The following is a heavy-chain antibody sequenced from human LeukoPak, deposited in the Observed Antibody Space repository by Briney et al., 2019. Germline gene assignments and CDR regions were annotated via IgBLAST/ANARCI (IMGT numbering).Heavy chain of an antibody. J-gene: IGHJ4*02. D-gene: IGHD2-2*01. CDR1: GYTFTSYA. CDR2: INPNSGDT. V-gene: IGHV1-2*02. CDR3: ARYCSRTSCTNDY. Sequence: ASVKVSCKASGYTFTSYAMNWVRQAPGQGLEWMGWINPNSGDTNYIQKFQGRVTMTRDTSINTVYMEVNRLSSDDTAVYYCARYCSRTSCTNDYWGQGTLVTVSS.